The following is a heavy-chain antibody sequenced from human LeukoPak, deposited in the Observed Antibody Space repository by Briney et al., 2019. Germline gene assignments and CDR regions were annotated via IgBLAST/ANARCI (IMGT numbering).Heavy chain of an antibody. CDR3: ARHGVVTWFDP. D-gene: IGHD3-16*01. CDR2: IFYPGST. J-gene: IGHJ5*02. V-gene: IGHV4-39*01. Sequence: SETLSLTCTVSRGSISSSTSYWGWIRQPPGKGLEWIGSIFYPGSTYYNPSLKSRVTISVDTSENQFSMKLRSVTAADTAVYYCARHGVVTWFDPWGQGTLVTVSS. CDR1: RGSISSSTSY.